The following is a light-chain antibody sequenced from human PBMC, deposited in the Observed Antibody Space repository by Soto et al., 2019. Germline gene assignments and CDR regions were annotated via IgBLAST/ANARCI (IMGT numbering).Light chain of an antibody. Sequence: EIVMTQSPATLSVSPGEIATLSCRASQSLSSNLAWYQQCPGQAPKLLIYGASTRATGIPARFSGSGSGTEFTLTIRSLQSEDFAIYFCQQYSDWPLTFGGGTKVEIK. CDR1: QSLSSN. CDR2: GAS. J-gene: IGKJ4*01. V-gene: IGKV3-15*01. CDR3: QQYSDWPLT.